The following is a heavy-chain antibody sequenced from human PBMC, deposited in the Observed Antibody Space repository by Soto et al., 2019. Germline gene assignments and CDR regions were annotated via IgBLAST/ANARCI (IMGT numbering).Heavy chain of an antibody. CDR2: ISSSISYI. CDR1: GFIFSSYS. V-gene: IGHV3-21*01. Sequence: EVQLVESGGGLVKPGGSLRLSCAASGFIFSSYSMNWVRQAPGKGLKWVSSISSSISYIYYADSVKGRFTISRDNAKNSLYLQMNSLRAEDTAVYYCARDSGYGLDYFDYWGHGTLVTVSS. D-gene: IGHD5-12*01. CDR3: ARDSGYGLDYFDY. J-gene: IGHJ4*01.